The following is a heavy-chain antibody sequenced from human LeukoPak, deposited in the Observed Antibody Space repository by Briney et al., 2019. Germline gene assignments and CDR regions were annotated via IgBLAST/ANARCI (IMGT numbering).Heavy chain of an antibody. D-gene: IGHD4-17*01. J-gene: IGHJ4*02. CDR2: ISSSGSTI. V-gene: IGHV3-48*03. CDR1: GFTFSSYE. CDR3: AKTDYGDYGALDY. Sequence: GGSLRLSCEASGFTFSSYEMNWVRQAPGKGLEWVSYISSSGSTIYYADSVKGRFTISRDNAKNSLYPQMNSLRAEDTAVYYCAKTDYGDYGALDYWGQGTLVTVSS.